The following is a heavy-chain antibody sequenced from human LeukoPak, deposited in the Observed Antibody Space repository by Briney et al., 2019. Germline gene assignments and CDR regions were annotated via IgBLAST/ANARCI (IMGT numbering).Heavy chain of an antibody. Sequence: GGSLRLSCAASGFTFSSYAMSWVRQAPGKGLEWVSAISGSGGSTYYADSVKGRFTISRDNSKNTLYLQMNSLRAEDTAVYYCAVDASKRYSGYDLDYWGQGTLVTVSS. V-gene: IGHV3-23*01. CDR3: AVDASKRYSGYDLDY. CDR1: GFTFSSYA. CDR2: ISGSGGST. D-gene: IGHD5-12*01. J-gene: IGHJ4*02.